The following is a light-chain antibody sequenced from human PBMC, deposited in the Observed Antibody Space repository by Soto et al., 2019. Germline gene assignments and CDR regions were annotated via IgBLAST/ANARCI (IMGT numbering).Light chain of an antibody. CDR1: QSVSSSS. V-gene: IGKV3-20*01. CDR2: GAS. J-gene: IGKJ1*01. Sequence: IVVSMSVGALSLPQSERATLSFTPSQSVSSSSLAWYQQKPGQAPRLLIYGASSGATGIPDRFSGSGSGTDFTLTISRLQPEDCAGYCCQQYGSLPRTFGEGTKVDNK. CDR3: QQYGSLPRT.